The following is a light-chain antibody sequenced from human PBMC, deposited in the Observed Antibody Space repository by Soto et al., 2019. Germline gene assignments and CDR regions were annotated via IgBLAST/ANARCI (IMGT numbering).Light chain of an antibody. V-gene: IGKV4-1*01. J-gene: IGKJ1*01. CDR3: QQYYSTPWT. CDR2: WAS. Sequence: DIEMTQSPDSLSVSLGERATINCRSSQSVLHSSNGNNYIAWYQQKPGQPPKLLIYWASARESGVPDRFSGSGSGTDFTLTISSLQAEDVAVYYCQQYYSTPWTFGQGTKVEIK. CDR1: QSVLHSSNGNNY.